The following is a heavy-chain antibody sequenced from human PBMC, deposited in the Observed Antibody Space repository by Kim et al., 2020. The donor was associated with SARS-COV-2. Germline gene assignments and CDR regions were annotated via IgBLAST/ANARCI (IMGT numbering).Heavy chain of an antibody. CDR2: ISHSGNT. D-gene: IGHD2-21*01. CDR1: GGSISSGTW. Sequence: SETLSLTCGVSGGSISSGTWWSWVRQPPGKGLEWFGEISHSGNTNYNPSLRSRVTISVDKSKHQFSLRLNSVTAAATAVYYCASLDCGSVGYYWFDP. V-gene: IGHV4-4*02. CDR3: ASLDCGSVGYYWFDP. J-gene: IGHJ5*02.